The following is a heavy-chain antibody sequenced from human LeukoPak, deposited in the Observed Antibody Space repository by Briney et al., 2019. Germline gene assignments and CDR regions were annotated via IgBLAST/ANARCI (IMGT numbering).Heavy chain of an antibody. Sequence: GGSLRLSCAASGFTFSSYSMNWVRQAPGKGLEWLSYISSSSTIYYADSVKGRFTISRDNAKNSLYLQMNSLRAEDTAVYYCAELGITMIGGVWGKGTTVTISS. V-gene: IGHV3-48*04. CDR1: GFTFSSYS. J-gene: IGHJ6*04. CDR2: ISSSSTI. CDR3: AELGITMIGGV. D-gene: IGHD3-10*02.